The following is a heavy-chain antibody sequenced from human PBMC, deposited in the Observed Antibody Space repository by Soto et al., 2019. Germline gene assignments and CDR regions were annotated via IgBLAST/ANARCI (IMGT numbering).Heavy chain of an antibody. CDR2: IYYSGST. D-gene: IGHD3-10*01. Sequence: SETLSLTYTVSGGSISSYYWSWIRQPPGKGLEWIGYIYYSGSTNYNPSLKSRVTISVDTSKNQFSLKLSSVTAADTAVYYCARGGSGSYLVCDYWGQGTLVTVSS. J-gene: IGHJ4*02. V-gene: IGHV4-59*01. CDR1: GGSISSYY. CDR3: ARGGSGSYLVCDY.